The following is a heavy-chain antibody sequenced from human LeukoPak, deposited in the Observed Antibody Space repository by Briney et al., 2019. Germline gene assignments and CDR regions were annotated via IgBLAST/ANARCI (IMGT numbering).Heavy chain of an antibody. CDR3: AKVWYYYDSSGYYSDWYFDL. J-gene: IGHJ2*01. Sequence: GGSLRLSCAASGFTFSSYWMSWVRQAPGKGLEWVANIKQDGSEKYYVDSVKGRFTISRDNAKNSLYLQMNSLRAEDTALYYCAKVWYYYDSSGYYSDWYFDLWGRGTLVTVSS. CDR2: IKQDGSEK. V-gene: IGHV3-7*03. D-gene: IGHD3-22*01. CDR1: GFTFSSYW.